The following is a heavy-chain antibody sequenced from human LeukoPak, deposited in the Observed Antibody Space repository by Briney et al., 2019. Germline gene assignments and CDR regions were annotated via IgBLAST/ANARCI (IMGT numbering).Heavy chain of an antibody. CDR3: TALWGFAFDI. V-gene: IGHV3-15*01. CDR2: IKTKTDGGTT. D-gene: IGHD7-27*01. Sequence: GGSGRLSCAASGFTFTNAWMSWVRQAPGKGLEWVGRIKTKTDGGTTDYAAPVKGRFTISRDDSKNTLYLHMSSLKTEDTAVYYCTALWGFAFDIWDQGTLVTVFS. CDR1: GFTFTNAW. J-gene: IGHJ3*02.